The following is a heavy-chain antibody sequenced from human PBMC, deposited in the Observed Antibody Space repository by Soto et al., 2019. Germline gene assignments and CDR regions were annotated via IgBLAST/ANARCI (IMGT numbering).Heavy chain of an antibody. J-gene: IGHJ4*02. CDR2: IDGVGAGT. CDR3: TTVFEY. Sequence: EVQLVQSGGGSVQPGGSLRLSCAASGFTFTNYWMHWVRQVPGKGLVWVSRIDGVGAGTSYSDSVRGRFTISRDNAENMLYLQMNRLRAEDTAVYYCTTVFEYWCQGTLVTVSS. CDR1: GFTFTNYW. V-gene: IGHV3-74*01.